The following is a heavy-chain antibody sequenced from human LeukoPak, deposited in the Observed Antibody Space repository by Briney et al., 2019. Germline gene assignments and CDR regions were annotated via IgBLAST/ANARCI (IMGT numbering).Heavy chain of an antibody. Sequence: GGSLRLSCAASGFSLSNYWMHWVRQTPGKGLVWVSRISGDEIWTSYADSVKGRFTVSRDNAKNTLYLQVNNLRAEDTAVYYCARGPNSNWSGLDFWGQGTLLTVSS. D-gene: IGHD6-6*01. CDR1: GFSLSNYW. V-gene: IGHV3-74*01. J-gene: IGHJ4*02. CDR2: ISGDEIWT. CDR3: ARGPNSNWSGLDF.